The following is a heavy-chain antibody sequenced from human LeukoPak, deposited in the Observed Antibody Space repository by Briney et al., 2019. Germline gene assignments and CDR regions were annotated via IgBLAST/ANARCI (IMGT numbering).Heavy chain of an antibody. CDR1: GFTFDDYA. CDR2: ISGDGGST. CDR3: AKDSSGYSNY. D-gene: IGHD3-22*01. J-gene: IGHJ4*02. V-gene: IGHV3-43*02. Sequence: TGGSLRLSCAASGFTFDDYAMHWVRRAPGKSLEWVSLISGDGGSTYYADSVKGRFTISRDNSKNSLYLQMNSLRTEDTALYYCAKDSSGYSNYWGQGTLVTVSS.